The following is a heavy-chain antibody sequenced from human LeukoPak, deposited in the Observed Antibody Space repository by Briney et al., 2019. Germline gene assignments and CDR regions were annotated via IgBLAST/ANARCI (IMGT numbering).Heavy chain of an antibody. V-gene: IGHV3-30*02. J-gene: IGHJ4*02. CDR1: GFTFSDYG. CDR2: IQNDGSNK. D-gene: IGHD1-26*01. CDR3: AKDEIQGVIGAGPGY. Sequence: GGSLRLSCVASGFTFSDYGIHRVRQAPGKGLDWVAFIQNDGSNKYYGDSVKGRFTISRDNSKNTLYLQMNSLRAEDTAVYHCAKDEIQGVIGAGPGYWGQGTLVTVSS.